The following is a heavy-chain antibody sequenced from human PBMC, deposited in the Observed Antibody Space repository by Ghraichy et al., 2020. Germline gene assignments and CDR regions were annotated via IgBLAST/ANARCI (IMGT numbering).Heavy chain of an antibody. CDR2: ILQSGIM. CDR1: GGSISSGDFS. CDR3: ARDRGTRIGELAC. Sequence: SETLSLTCGVSGGSISSGDFSWSWIRQPPGKGLEWIGYILQSGIMYYNPSLKRRVTISVDRSKNQFSLKINSVTAAATAVYYCARDRGTRIGELACWGQGALVTVSS. J-gene: IGHJ4*02. V-gene: IGHV4-30-2*01. D-gene: IGHD3-10*01.